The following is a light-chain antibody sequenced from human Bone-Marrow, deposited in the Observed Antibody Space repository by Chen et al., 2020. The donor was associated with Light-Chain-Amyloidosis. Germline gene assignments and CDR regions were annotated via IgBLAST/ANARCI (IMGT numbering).Light chain of an antibody. J-gene: IGKJ1*01. Sequence: DIQMTQSPSSLSASVGDRVTITCRASQGISNYLAWYQQKPGNVPQLLIYALSTLQSGVPSRFSGSGSGTDFTLTITSLQPEDVGTYYCQKYNRAPWTFGQGTKVEI. V-gene: IGKV1-27*01. CDR3: QKYNRAPWT. CDR2: ALS. CDR1: QGISNY.